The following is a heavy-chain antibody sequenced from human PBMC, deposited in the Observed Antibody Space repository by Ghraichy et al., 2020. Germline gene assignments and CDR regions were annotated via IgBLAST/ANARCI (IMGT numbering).Heavy chain of an antibody. CDR3: ARGTYYYGSGSYYPGSVNDY. Sequence: SETLSLTCAVYGGSFSGYYWSWIRQPPGKGLEWIGEINHSGSTNYNPSLKSRVTISVDTSKNQFSLKLSSVTAADTAVYYCARGTYYYGSGSYYPGSVNDYWGQGTLVTVSS. J-gene: IGHJ4*02. CDR1: GGSFSGYY. D-gene: IGHD3-10*01. V-gene: IGHV4-34*01. CDR2: INHSGST.